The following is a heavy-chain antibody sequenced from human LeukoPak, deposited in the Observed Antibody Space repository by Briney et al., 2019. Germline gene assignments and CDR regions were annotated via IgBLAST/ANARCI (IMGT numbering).Heavy chain of an antibody. CDR3: TTSAYDYVWAYYFDY. V-gene: IGHV3-73*01. J-gene: IGHJ4*02. D-gene: IGHD3-16*01. Sequence: PGGSLRLSCAASGFTFSSYAIHWVRQAPGKGLEWVGRIRGKANTYATLYDASVKGRFTISRDDSKNTAYLQMNSLKTEDTAVYYCTTSAYDYVWAYYFDYWGQGTLVTVTS. CDR1: GFTFSSYA. CDR2: IRGKANTYAT.